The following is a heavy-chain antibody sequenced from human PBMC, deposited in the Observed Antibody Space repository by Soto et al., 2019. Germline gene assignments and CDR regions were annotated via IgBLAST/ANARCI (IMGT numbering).Heavy chain of an antibody. CDR3: ARDKGPSSSGYYFYWFDA. V-gene: IGHV1-69*13. J-gene: IGHJ5*02. CDR1: GGTFSSYA. Sequence: GASVKVSCKASGGTFSSYAISWVRQAPGQGLEWMGGIIPIFGTANYAQKFQGRVTITADESTSTAYMELSSLRSEDTAVYYCARDKGPSSSGYYFYWFDAWGQGTLVTVSS. CDR2: IIPIFGTA. D-gene: IGHD3-22*01.